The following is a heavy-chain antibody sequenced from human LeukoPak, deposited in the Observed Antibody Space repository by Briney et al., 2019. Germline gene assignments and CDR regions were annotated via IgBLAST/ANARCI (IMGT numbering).Heavy chain of an antibody. CDR2: ISSNGGST. CDR1: GFTFSSYA. CDR3: ARHIAAAGFDY. Sequence: PRGSLRLSCAASGFTFSSYAMHWVRQAPGKGLEYVSAISSNGGSTYYANSVKGRFTISRDNSKNTLYLQMGSLRAEDMAVYYCARHIAAAGFDYWGQGTLVTVSS. D-gene: IGHD6-13*01. J-gene: IGHJ4*02. V-gene: IGHV3-64*01.